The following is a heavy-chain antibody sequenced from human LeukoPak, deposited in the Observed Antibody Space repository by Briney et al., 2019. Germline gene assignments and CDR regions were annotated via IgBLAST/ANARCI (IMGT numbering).Heavy chain of an antibody. CDR2: INPNNGGT. D-gene: IGHD2/OR15-2a*01. CDR3: ARTDFLAANYYMDV. V-gene: IGHV1-2*02. CDR1: GYTFNGYY. Sequence: GASVKVSCKSSGYTFNGYYMHWVRQAPGRGLEWMGWINPNNGGTKYAQNFQGRVTMTRDTSISTAYMELSRLRSDDTAVYYCARTDFLAANYYMDVWGKGTTVTVSS. J-gene: IGHJ6*03.